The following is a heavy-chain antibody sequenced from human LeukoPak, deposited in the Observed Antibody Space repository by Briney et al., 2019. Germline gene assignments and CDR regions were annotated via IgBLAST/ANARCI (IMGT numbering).Heavy chain of an antibody. CDR2: INPSGGST. D-gene: IGHD3-22*01. CDR1: GYTFTSYY. J-gene: IGHJ3*02. V-gene: IGHV1-46*01. Sequence: ASVKVSCKASGYTFTSYYMHWVRQAPGQGLEWMGIINPSGGSTSYAQKFQGRVTMTRDTSTSTDYMELSSLRSEDTAVYYCARGAYYYDSTGAFDIWGQGTMVTVSS. CDR3: ARGAYYYDSTGAFDI.